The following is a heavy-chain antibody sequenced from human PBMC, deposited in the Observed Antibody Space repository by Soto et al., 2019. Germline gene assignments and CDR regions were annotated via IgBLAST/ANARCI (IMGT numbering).Heavy chain of an antibody. CDR2: ISYDGSNK. CDR3: ASERGYSGYEEDY. D-gene: IGHD5-12*01. J-gene: IGHJ4*02. V-gene: IGHV3-30-3*01. CDR1: GFTFSSYA. Sequence: QVQLVESGGGVVQPGRSLRLSCAASGFTFSSYAMHWVRQAPGKGLEWVAVISYDGSNKYYADSVKGRFTISRDNSKNTLYLQMNSLRAEDTAVYYCASERGYSGYEEDYWGQGTLVTVSS.